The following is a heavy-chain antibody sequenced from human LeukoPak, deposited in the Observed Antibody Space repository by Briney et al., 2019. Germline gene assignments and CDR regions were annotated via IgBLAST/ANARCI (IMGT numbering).Heavy chain of an antibody. Sequence: GASVKVSCKASGYTFTGYYMHWVRQAPGQGLEWMGWINPNSGGTNYAQKFQGRVTMTRDTSISTAYMELSRLTSGDTAVYYCATLYGDYVTSDYWGQGTLVTVSS. V-gene: IGHV1-2*02. CDR1: GYTFTGYY. D-gene: IGHD4-17*01. CDR3: ATLYGDYVTSDY. CDR2: INPNSGGT. J-gene: IGHJ4*02.